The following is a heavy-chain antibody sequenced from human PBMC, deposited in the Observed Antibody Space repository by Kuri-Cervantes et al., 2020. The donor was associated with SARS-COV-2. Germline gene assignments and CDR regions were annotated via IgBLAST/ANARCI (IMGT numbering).Heavy chain of an antibody. D-gene: IGHD1-26*01. V-gene: IGHV3-21*01. Sequence: GESLKISCAASGFTFSSYSMNWVRQAPGKGLEWVSSISSSSSYIYYADSVKGRFTISRDNAKNSLYLQMNSLRAGDTAVYYCARVYSGSYYNWFDPWGQGTLVTVSS. CDR3: ARVYSGSYYNWFDP. CDR2: ISSSSSYI. J-gene: IGHJ5*02. CDR1: GFTFSSYS.